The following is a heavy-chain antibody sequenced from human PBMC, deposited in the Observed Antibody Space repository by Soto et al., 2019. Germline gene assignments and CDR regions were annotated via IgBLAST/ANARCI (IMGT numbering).Heavy chain of an antibody. V-gene: IGHV3-30*03. Sequence: QAHLVESGGGVVQPGRSLRLSCAASGFTFTSYGMHWVRQAPGTRLEWVAVISYDGGLQHYADSVKGRFTIPRDNSKNMVLLQRNSLRAEDTAGYYGGADRGSGHAPVPYSWGKGTRVSVSS. D-gene: IGHD3-10*01. CDR1: GFTFTSYG. CDR2: ISYDGGLQ. J-gene: IGHJ4*02. CDR3: GADRGSGHAPVPYS.